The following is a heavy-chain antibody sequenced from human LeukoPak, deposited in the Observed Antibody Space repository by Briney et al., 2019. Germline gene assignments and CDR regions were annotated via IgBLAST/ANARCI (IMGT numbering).Heavy chain of an antibody. CDR3: AKAGPRAARLGEGDAFDI. V-gene: IGHV3-30*04. D-gene: IGHD6-6*01. J-gene: IGHJ3*02. CDR1: GFTFSSYA. CDR2: ISYDGSIK. Sequence: GGSLRLSCAASGFTFSSYAMHWVRQAPGKGLEWVAVISYDGSIKYYADSVKGRFTISRDNSKNTLYLQMKSLRAGDTAVHYCAKAGPRAARLGEGDAFDIWGQGTMVTVSS.